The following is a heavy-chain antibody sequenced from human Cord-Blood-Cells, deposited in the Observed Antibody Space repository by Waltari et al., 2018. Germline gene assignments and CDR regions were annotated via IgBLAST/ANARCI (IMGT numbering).Heavy chain of an antibody. J-gene: IGHJ4*02. V-gene: IGHV1-69*10. D-gene: IGHD4-17*01. Sequence: QVQLVQSGAEVKKPGSSVKVSCKASGGTFSSYAISWVRQAPGQGLEWMGGIIPILGIANYAQKFQGRVTITADKSTSTAYMELSSLRSEDTAVYYCARDPPSNKGYGDSSSGWGQGTLVTVSS. CDR3: ARDPPSNKGYGDSSSG. CDR1: GGTFSSYA. CDR2: IIPILGIA.